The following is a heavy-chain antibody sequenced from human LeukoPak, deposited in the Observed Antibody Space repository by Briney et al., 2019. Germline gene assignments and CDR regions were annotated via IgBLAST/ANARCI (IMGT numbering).Heavy chain of an antibody. Sequence: PSDTLSLPCTVSGGSVNRQYWSWMRQHPGEALEGIGEVYYTGISNDNPPLKSRFNISVDTSEHEFSLRLTSVAVADTAGYYCPRDSIGGNYYQSYDFELQGPMTMVTVAT. CDR2: VYYTGIS. J-gene: IGHJ3*01. CDR3: PRDSIGGNYYQSYDFEL. V-gene: IGHV4-59*02. D-gene: IGHD1-26*01. CDR1: GGSVNRQY.